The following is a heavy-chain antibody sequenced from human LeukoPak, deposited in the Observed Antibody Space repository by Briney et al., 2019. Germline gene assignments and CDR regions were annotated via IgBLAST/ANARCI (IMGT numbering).Heavy chain of an antibody. Sequence: ASVKVSCKGSGCTFTSYGISWVRQAPGQGLEWMGWISAYNGNTNYAQKLQGRVTMTTDTSTSTAYMELRSLRSDDTAVYYCARASHLPAPNCSDPWGQEPLSTVSP. CDR2: ISAYNGNT. J-gene: IGHJ5*02. CDR1: GCTFTSYG. V-gene: IGHV1-18*01. CDR3: ARASHLPAPNCSDP.